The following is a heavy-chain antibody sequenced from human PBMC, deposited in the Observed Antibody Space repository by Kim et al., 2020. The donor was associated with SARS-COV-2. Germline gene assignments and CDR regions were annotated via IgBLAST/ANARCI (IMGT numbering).Heavy chain of an antibody. CDR1: GGSFSGYY. CDR2: INHSGST. D-gene: IGHD2-21*02. Sequence: SETLSLTCAVYGGSFSGYYWSWIRQPPGKGLEWIGEINHSGSTNYNPSLKSRVTISVDTSKNQFSLKLSSVTAADTAVYYCARGFVVVTAYDWFDRWGQG. CDR3: ARGFVVVTAYDWFDR. V-gene: IGHV4-34*01. J-gene: IGHJ5*02.